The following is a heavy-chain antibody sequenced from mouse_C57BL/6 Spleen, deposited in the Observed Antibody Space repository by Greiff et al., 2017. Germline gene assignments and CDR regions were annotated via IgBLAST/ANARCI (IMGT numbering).Heavy chain of an antibody. Sequence: EVQGVESGAGLVKPGGSLKLSCAASGFTFSSYAMSWVRQTPEKRLEWVAYISSGGDYIYYADTVKGRFTISRDNARNTLYLQMSSLKSEETAMYYCTRDRYYGSSYLFAYWGQGTLVTVSA. V-gene: IGHV5-9-1*02. CDR2: ISSGGDYI. J-gene: IGHJ3*01. D-gene: IGHD1-1*01. CDR1: GFTFSSYA. CDR3: TRDRYYGSSYLFAY.